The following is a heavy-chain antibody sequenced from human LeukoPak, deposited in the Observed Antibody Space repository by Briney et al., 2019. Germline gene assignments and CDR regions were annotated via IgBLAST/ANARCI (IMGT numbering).Heavy chain of an antibody. CDR2: IYPGDSHT. CDR1: GYGFPSYW. J-gene: IGHJ5*02. V-gene: IGHV5-51*01. D-gene: IGHD3-10*01. Sequence: GESLKISCKGLGYGFPSYWIGRVRQTPGKGLEWMGVIYPGDSHTRYSPSFQGQVTISADKSISTVYLQWSSLKAADTAMYYCAVVEYYYGSGSYDSGRDNWFDPWGQGTLVAVSS. CDR3: AVVEYYYGSGSYDSGRDNWFDP.